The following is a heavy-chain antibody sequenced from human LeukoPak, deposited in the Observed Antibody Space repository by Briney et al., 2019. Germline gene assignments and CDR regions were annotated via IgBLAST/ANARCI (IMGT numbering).Heavy chain of an antibody. D-gene: IGHD3-16*01. CDR2: INHSGST. V-gene: IGHV4-34*01. CDR3: ARGPTLGY. CDR1: GGSFSGYY. Sequence: SETLSLTCAVYGGSFSGYYWSWIRQPPGKGLEWSGEINHSGSTNYNPSLKSRVIISVDTSKNQFSLKLSSVTAADTAVYYCARGPTLGYWGQGTLVTVSS. J-gene: IGHJ4*02.